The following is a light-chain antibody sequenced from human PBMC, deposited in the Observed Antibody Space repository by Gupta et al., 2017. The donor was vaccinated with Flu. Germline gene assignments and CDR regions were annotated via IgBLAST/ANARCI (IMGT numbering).Light chain of an antibody. CDR2: KIS. V-gene: IGKV2-24*01. J-gene: IGKJ1*01. Sequence: DVVMTRTPLSPSVTLGQPASISCRSSQTLVHSDGDTYLNWHHQRPGQSPRLLIYKISNRFSGVPDRFSGSGAGTDFTLKSSRVEAEDVGVYYCMQATQFPWTFGQGTKVEIK. CDR3: MQATQFPWT. CDR1: QTLVHSDGDTY.